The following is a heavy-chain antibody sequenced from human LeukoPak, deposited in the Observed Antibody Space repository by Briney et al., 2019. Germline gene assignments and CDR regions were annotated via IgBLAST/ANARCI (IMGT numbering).Heavy chain of an antibody. V-gene: IGHV4-61*02. J-gene: IGHJ3*02. CDR2: IYASGST. D-gene: IGHD2-2*01. CDR3: ARVVPGYCSTTSCYDVDAFDI. Sequence: SETLSLTCTVSGGSISSGNYYWSWIRQPAGKGLEWIGRIYASGSTNYNPSLKSRVTISVDTCKKQFSLKLSSVTAADTAVYYCARVVPGYCSTTSCYDVDAFDIWGQGTRVTVSS. CDR1: GGSISSGNYY.